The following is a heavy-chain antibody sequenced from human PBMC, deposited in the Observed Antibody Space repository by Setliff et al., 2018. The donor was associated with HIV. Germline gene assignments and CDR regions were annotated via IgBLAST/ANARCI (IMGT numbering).Heavy chain of an antibody. D-gene: IGHD3-10*01. V-gene: IGHV3-30*02. J-gene: IGHJ3*02. CDR3: AKEGSGATGDAFDM. CDR1: GFIFSNYG. CDR2: IRYDGSNK. Sequence: GGSLRLSCVTSGFIFSNYGMHWVRLAPGKGLEWVAFIRYDGSNKYYVDSVKGRFIISRDNSKNTLRLQMNSLRAEDTAVYYCAKEGSGATGDAFDMWGQGTMVTVSS.